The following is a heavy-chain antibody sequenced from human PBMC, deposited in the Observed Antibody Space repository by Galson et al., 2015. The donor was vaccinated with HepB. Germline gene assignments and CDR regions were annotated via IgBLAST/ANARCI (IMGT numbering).Heavy chain of an antibody. CDR3: ARAQGILIAAAALGFDY. CDR2: ISYDGSNT. D-gene: IGHD6-13*01. V-gene: IGHV3-30-3*01. Sequence: SLRLPCAASGFTFSSYAMHWVRQAPGKGLEWVAVISYDGSNTYYADSVKGRFTISRDNSKNTLYLQMNSLRAEDTAVYYCARAQGILIAAAALGFDYWGQGTLVTVSS. CDR1: GFTFSSYA. J-gene: IGHJ4*02.